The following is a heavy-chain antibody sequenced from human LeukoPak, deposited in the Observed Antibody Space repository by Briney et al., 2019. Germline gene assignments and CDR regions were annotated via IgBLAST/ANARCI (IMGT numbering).Heavy chain of an antibody. CDR3: ARIYCGGDCRGYYYHYYMDV. Sequence: PSETLSLTCTVSGYSISSGYYWGWISQPPGKGLEWIGSIYHSGSTHYNPSLKSRVTISVDTSKNQFSLKLSSVTAADTAVYYCARIYCGGDCRGYYYHYYMDVWGKGTTVTISS. CDR2: IYHSGST. J-gene: IGHJ6*03. CDR1: GYSISSGYY. V-gene: IGHV4-38-2*02. D-gene: IGHD2-21*02.